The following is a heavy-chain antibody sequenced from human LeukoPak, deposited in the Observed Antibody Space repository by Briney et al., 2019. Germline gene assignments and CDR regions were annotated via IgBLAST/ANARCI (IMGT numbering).Heavy chain of an antibody. CDR1: GYSITSGYY. CDR3: ARVGYNWNLWFDF. V-gene: IGHV4-38-2*02. CDR2: IFHSGNS. D-gene: IGHD1-7*01. Sequence: SKTLSLTCTVSGYSITSGYYWGWIRQPPGKGLQWIGSIFHSGNSYYNPSLKSRVTISVDTSKNQFSLKVNSVTAADTAVYYCARVGYNWNLWFDFWGQGTTVTVSS. J-gene: IGHJ3*01.